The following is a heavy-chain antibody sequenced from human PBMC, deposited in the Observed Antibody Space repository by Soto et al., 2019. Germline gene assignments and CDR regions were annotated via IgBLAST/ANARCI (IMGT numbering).Heavy chain of an antibody. CDR1: GGTFSSYT. V-gene: IGHV1-69*08. Sequence: QVQLVQSGAEVKKPGSSVKVSCKASGGTFSSYTISWVRQAPGQGLEWMGRIIPILGIANYAQKFQGRLTITADKSTSTAYMELSSLRSEDTDVDYCARDLGDTADYWGQGTLVTVSS. CDR2: IIPILGIA. D-gene: IGHD5-18*01. J-gene: IGHJ4*02. CDR3: ARDLGDTADY.